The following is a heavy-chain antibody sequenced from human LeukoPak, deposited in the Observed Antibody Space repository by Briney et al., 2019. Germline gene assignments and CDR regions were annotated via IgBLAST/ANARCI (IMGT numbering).Heavy chain of an antibody. CDR1: GGSISSYY. Sequence: SETLSLTCTVSGGSISSYYWSWIRQPPGKGLEWIGYIYYSGSTNYNPSLKSRVTISVDTSKNQFSLELSSVTAADTAVYYCARDRTGYCSSTSCYGVYGMDVWGQGTTVTVSS. V-gene: IGHV4-59*01. CDR2: IYYSGST. CDR3: ARDRTGYCSSTSCYGVYGMDV. D-gene: IGHD2-2*03. J-gene: IGHJ6*02.